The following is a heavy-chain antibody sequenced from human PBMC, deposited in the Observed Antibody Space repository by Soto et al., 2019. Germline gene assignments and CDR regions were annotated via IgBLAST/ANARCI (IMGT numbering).Heavy chain of an antibody. Sequence: QITLKESGPTLVKPTQTLTLTCTFSGFSLSTSGVGVGWIRQPPGKALEWLALIYWDDDKRYSPSLKSRLTITKDTSKNQVVLTMTNMDPVDTATYYCAHRLGLRFLGKDYFDYWGQGTLVTVSS. J-gene: IGHJ4*02. CDR3: AHRLGLRFLGKDYFDY. CDR1: GFSLSTSGVG. CDR2: IYWDDDK. V-gene: IGHV2-5*02. D-gene: IGHD3-3*01.